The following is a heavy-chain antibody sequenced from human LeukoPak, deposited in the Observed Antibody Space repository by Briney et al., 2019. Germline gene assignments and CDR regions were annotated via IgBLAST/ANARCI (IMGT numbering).Heavy chain of an antibody. D-gene: IGHD3-10*01. Sequence: SETLSLTCTVSGVSISSSNSYWGWIRQPPGKGLEWIGSIYYSGNTYYNASLKSQVSISIDTSKNQFSLRLSSVTAADTAVYYCARELLTVRCRFDPWGQGTLVTVSS. V-gene: IGHV4-39*07. CDR3: ARELLTVRCRFDP. CDR1: GVSISSSNSY. J-gene: IGHJ5*02. CDR2: IYYSGNT.